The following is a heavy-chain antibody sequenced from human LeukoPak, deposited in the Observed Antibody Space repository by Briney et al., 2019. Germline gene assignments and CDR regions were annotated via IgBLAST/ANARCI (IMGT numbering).Heavy chain of an antibody. D-gene: IGHD6-13*01. CDR3: ARGSSWYQTNFDY. Sequence: SETLSLTCTVSGGSISSSSYYWGWIRQPPGKGLERIGSIYYSGSTYYNPSLKSRVTISVDTSKNQFSLQLSSVTAADTAVYYCARGSSWYQTNFDYWGQGTLVTVSS. J-gene: IGHJ4*02. CDR1: GGSISSSSYY. V-gene: IGHV4-39*07. CDR2: IYYSGST.